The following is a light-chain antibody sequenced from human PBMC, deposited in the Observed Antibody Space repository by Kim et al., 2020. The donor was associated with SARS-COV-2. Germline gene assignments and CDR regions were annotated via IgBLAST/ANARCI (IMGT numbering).Light chain of an antibody. Sequence: TNVARYQQRPGQAPRLLIYGSTARATGVSDRFSGDGSGTEFSLTISSLQSEDLAVYYCQQYNNWPPWTFGQGTKVDIK. J-gene: IGKJ1*01. CDR1: TN. CDR3: QQYNNWPPWT. CDR2: GST. V-gene: IGKV3-15*01.